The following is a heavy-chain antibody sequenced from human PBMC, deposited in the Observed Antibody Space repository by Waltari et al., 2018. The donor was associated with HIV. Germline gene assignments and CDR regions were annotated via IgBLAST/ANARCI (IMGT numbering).Heavy chain of an antibody. Sequence: QVQLQQWGAGLLKPSETLSLTCAVYGGSFSGYYWSWIRQPPGKGLEWIGEINHSGSTNYNPSLKSRVTISVDTSKNQFSLKLSSVTAADTAVYYCAGRDGYANYYYYGMDVWGQGTTVTVSS. CDR2: INHSGST. D-gene: IGHD5-12*01. CDR1: GGSFSGYY. CDR3: AGRDGYANYYYYGMDV. V-gene: IGHV4-34*01. J-gene: IGHJ6*02.